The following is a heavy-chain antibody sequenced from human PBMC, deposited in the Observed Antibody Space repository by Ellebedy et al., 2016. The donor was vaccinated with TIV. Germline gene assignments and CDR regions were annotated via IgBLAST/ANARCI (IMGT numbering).Heavy chain of an antibody. D-gene: IGHD2-15*01. J-gene: IGHJ4*02. Sequence: GESLKISXAASGFNFKTYAMDWVRQAPGKGLEWVAVIGYDGRDISYADSVKGRFTISRDNSNNTLYLQVNSLRAEDTAVYYCAKGGSRYCSGADCYWGDYWGQGTLVIVSS. CDR1: GFNFKTYA. CDR3: AKGGSRYCSGADCYWGDY. CDR2: IGYDGRDI. V-gene: IGHV3-33*06.